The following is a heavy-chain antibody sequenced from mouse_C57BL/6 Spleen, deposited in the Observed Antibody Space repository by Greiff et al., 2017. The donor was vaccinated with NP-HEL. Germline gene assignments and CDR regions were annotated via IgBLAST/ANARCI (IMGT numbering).Heavy chain of an antibody. CDR3: ARHHYSNFYFDY. CDR1: GFTFSSYG. CDR2: ISSGGSYT. V-gene: IGHV5-6*01. J-gene: IGHJ2*01. D-gene: IGHD2-5*01. Sequence: DVHLVESGGDLVKPGGSLKLSCAASGFTFSSYGMSWVRQTPDKRLEWVATISSGGSYTYYPDSVKGRFTISRDNAKNTLYLQMSSLKSEDTAMYYCARHHYSNFYFDYWGQGTTLTVSS.